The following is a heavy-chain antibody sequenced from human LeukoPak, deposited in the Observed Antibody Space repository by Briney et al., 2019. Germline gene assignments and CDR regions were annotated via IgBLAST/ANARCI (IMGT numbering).Heavy chain of an antibody. V-gene: IGHV4-39*07. D-gene: IGHD2-15*01. CDR1: GGSISSSSYY. CDR2: IYYSGST. CDR3: ARDSGYCSGGSCYSSYYYYYGMDV. J-gene: IGHJ6*02. Sequence: PSETLSLTCTVSGGSISSSSYYWGWIRQPPGKGLEWIGSIYYSGSTYYNPSLKSRVTISVDKSKNQFSLKLSSVTAADTAVYYCARDSGYCSGGSCYSSYYYYYGMDVWGQGTTVTVSS.